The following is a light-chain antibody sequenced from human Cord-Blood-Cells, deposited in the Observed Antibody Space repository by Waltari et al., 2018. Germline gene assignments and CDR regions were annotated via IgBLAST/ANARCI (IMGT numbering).Light chain of an antibody. J-gene: IGLJ3*02. CDR2: EVS. CDR3: SSYISSSTRV. V-gene: IGLV2-14*01. Sequence: QSALTQPASVSGSPGQSITISCPGPSSDVGGYNYVSWYQQHPGKAPKLMIYEVSTRPSGVSNRFSGSKSGNTASLTISGLQAEDEADYYCSSYISSSTRVFGGGTKLTVL. CDR1: SSDVGGYNY.